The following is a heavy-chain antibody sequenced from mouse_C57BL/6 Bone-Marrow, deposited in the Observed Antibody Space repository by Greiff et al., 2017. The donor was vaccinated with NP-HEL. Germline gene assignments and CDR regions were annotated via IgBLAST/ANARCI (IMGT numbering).Heavy chain of an antibody. CDR1: GYAFTNYL. CDR3: ARSAYYGKGYFDY. Sequence: QVQLQQSGAELVRPGTSVKVSCKASGYAFTNYLIEWVKQRPGQGLEWIGVINPGSGGTNYNEKFKGKATLTADKSSSTAYMQLSSLTSEDSAVYFCARSAYYGKGYFDYWGQGTTLTVSS. J-gene: IGHJ2*01. V-gene: IGHV1-54*01. D-gene: IGHD2-10*01. CDR2: INPGSGGT.